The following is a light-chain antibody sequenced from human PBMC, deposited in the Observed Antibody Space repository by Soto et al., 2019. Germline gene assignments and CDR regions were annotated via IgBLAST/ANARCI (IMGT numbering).Light chain of an antibody. Sequence: QTVVTQPPSASGTPGQRVTISCSGATSNIGSNYVYWYQHLPGTAPKLLIYTDNERPSGVPDRFSGSKSGTSASLTVSGLQAEDEADYYCSSYAGSNNHVLFGGGTKLTVL. CDR1: TSNIGSNY. CDR3: SSYAGSNNHVL. J-gene: IGLJ2*01. V-gene: IGLV1-47*02. CDR2: TDN.